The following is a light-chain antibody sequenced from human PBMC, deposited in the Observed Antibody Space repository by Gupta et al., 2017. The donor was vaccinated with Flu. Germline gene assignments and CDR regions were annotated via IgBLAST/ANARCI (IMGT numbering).Light chain of an antibody. CDR3: SSFTTSLTYV. CDR1: SSDVGAYNF. Sequence: QSALTRPASVSGSPGQSITISCTGTSSDVGAYNFVSWYQQHPGKAPKLMIYEVSNLPSGVSDRFSVSKSGNTASLTISGLQSEDEADYYCSSFTTSLTYVFGTGTKVTVL. J-gene: IGLJ1*01. CDR2: EVS. V-gene: IGLV2-14*01.